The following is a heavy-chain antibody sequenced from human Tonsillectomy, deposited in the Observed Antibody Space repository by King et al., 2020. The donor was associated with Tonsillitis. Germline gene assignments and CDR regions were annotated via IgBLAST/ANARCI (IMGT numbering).Heavy chain of an antibody. J-gene: IGHJ6*02. CDR1: GFNVSSDG. CDR2: ILYDGHNK. V-gene: IGHV3-30*18. CDR3: AKDRWYSSSWGTYYYYGMDI. D-gene: IGHD6-13*01. Sequence: VQLVESGGGVVQPGRSLRLSCAASGFNVSSDGMHWVRRAPGKGLAGVEVILYDGHNKSISDSVKGRFTISMDNSQKTLYLKMNSLGAEDTAVYYCAKDRWYSSSWGTYYYYGMDIWGQGTTVTVSS.